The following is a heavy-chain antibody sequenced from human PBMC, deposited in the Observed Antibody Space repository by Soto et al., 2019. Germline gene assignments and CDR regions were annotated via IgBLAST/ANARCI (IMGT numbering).Heavy chain of an antibody. D-gene: IGHD3-22*01. Sequence: EVQLVESGGGLVKPGGSLRLSCAASGFTFSNAWMNWVRQAPGKGLEWVGRIKSITDGGTTDYAAPVKGRFTISRDDSKNTLYLQMNSLKTEDTAVYYCTTTYYDSSGYNDYWGQGTLVTVSS. V-gene: IGHV3-15*07. J-gene: IGHJ4*02. CDR2: IKSITDGGTT. CDR3: TTTYYDSSGYNDY. CDR1: GFTFSNAW.